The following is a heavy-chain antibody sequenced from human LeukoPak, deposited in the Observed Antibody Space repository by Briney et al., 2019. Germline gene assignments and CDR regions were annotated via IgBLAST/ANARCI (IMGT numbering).Heavy chain of an antibody. J-gene: IGHJ5*02. D-gene: IGHD6-19*01. CDR2: INQDGSEI. Sequence: GGSLRLSCVASGFTFRSYWMSWVRQAPGKGLEWVANINQDGSEIYYVDPVKGRFTISRDNAKNSLSLQMNSLRAEDTAVYYCARRIAVAENWFDPWGQGTLVTVSS. CDR3: ARRIAVAENWFDP. CDR1: GFTFRSYW. V-gene: IGHV3-7*01.